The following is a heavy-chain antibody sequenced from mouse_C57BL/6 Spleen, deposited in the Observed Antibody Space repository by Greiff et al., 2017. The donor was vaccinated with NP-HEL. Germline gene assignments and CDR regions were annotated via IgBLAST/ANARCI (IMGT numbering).Heavy chain of an antibody. V-gene: IGHV5-17*01. Sequence: EVHLVESGGGLVKPGGSLKLSCAASGFTFSDYGMHWVRQAPEKGLEWVAYISSGSSTIYYADTVKGRFTISRDNAKNTLFLQMTSLRSEDTAMYYCARERDSSGYGFAYWGQGTLVTVSA. D-gene: IGHD3-2*02. J-gene: IGHJ3*01. CDR3: ARERDSSGYGFAY. CDR2: ISSGSSTI. CDR1: GFTFSDYG.